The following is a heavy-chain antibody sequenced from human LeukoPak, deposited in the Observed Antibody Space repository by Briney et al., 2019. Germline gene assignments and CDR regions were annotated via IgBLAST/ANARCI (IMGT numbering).Heavy chain of an antibody. CDR1: GGSFSTYY. J-gene: IGHJ4*02. CDR2: INHSGST. D-gene: IGHD2-21*02. CDR3: TRGGFYCGGDCYVDY. Sequence: SETLSLTCAVYGGSFSTYYWSWIRQPPGKGLEWIGEINHSGSTNYNPSLKSRVTISVDTSKNQFSLKLSSVTAADTAVYYCTRGGFYCGGDCYVDYWGQGTLVTVSS. V-gene: IGHV4-34*01.